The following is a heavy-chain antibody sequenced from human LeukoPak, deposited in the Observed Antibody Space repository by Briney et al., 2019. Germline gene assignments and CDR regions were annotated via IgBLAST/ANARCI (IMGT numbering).Heavy chain of an antibody. CDR1: GVTYSNYW. D-gene: IGHD3-22*01. CDR2: IKQDGRER. J-gene: IGHJ4*02. V-gene: IGHV3-7*01. Sequence: GGSLRLSCAASGVTYSNYWMSWVRQAPGKGLEWVANIKQDGRERYYVDSVKGRFTISRDNAKNSMYLQMNSLRADDTAVYYCARDAYIDRYFDYWGQGTLVTVSS. CDR3: ARDAYIDRYFDY.